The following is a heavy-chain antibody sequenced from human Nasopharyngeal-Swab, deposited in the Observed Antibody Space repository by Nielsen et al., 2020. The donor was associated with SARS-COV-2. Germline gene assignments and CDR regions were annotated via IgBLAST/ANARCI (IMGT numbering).Heavy chain of an antibody. CDR1: GFTFRNYA. CDR2: ISNGGGTT. CDR3: AKVFTAATGSYFDF. D-gene: IGHD6-13*01. J-gene: IGHJ4*02. Sequence: GESLKISCAASGFTFRNYAMSWVRQAPGKGLEWVSGISNGGGTTHNADSVRGRFTISRDNSKNTLYLQMNSLRAEDTATYYCAKVFTAATGSYFDFWGQGTLVTVSS. V-gene: IGHV3-23*01.